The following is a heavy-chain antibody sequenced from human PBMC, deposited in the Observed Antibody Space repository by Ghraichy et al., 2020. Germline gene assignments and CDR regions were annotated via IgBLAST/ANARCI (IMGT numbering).Heavy chain of an antibody. V-gene: IGHV3-7*01. CDR2: IKQDGSEK. Sequence: GGSLRLSCAASGFTFSSYWMSWVRQAPGKGLEWVANIKQDGSEKYYVDSVKGRFTISRDNAKNSLYLQMNSLRAEDTAVYYCARDLVLYYPVYYYYGMDVWGQGTTVTVSS. D-gene: IGHD3-10*01. CDR1: GFTFSSYW. CDR3: ARDLVLYYPVYYYYGMDV. J-gene: IGHJ6*02.